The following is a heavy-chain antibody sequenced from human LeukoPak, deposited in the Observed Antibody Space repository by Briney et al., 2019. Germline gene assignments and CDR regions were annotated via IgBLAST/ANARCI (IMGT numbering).Heavy chain of an antibody. J-gene: IGHJ4*02. D-gene: IGHD4-11*01. CDR3: ARDKDYHFDY. CDR1: GFTFSSSG. V-gene: IGHV3-33*01. CDR2: IWYDGGKK. Sequence: GGALRLSCAASGFTFSSSGMHWVRRAPGKGLEWVAVIWYDGGKKYYADSVKGRFTISRDNSKNTLYLQMNSVRAEDTAVYYCARDKDYHFDYWGQGTLVTVSS.